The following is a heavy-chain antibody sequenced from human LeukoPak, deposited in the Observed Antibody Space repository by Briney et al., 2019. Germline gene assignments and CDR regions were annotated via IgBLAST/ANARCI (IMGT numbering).Heavy chain of an antibody. V-gene: IGHV4-34*01. CDR1: GGSFSGYY. D-gene: IGHD1-26*01. CDR3: ARGRGSGSYYLYYYYGMDV. CDR2: INHSGST. Sequence: SETLSLTCAVYGGSFSGYYWSWIRQPPGKGLEWIGEINHSGSTNYNPSLKGRVTISVDTSKNQFSLKLSSVTAADTAVYYCARGRGSGSYYLYYYYGMDVWGQGTTVTVSS. J-gene: IGHJ6*02.